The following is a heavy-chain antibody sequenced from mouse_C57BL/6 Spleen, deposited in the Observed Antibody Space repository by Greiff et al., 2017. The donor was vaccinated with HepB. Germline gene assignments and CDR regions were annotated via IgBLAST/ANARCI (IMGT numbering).Heavy chain of an antibody. CDR1: GFTFSDYG. CDR3: ARPGYYALYYAMDY. CDR2: ISSGSSTI. Sequence: EVKLVESGGGLVKPGGSLKLSCAASGFTFSDYGMHWVRQAPEKGLEWVAYISSGSSTIYYADTVKGRFTISRDNAKNTLFLQMTSLRSEDTAMYYCARPGYYALYYAMDYWGQGTSVTVSS. D-gene: IGHD2-3*01. V-gene: IGHV5-17*01. J-gene: IGHJ4*01.